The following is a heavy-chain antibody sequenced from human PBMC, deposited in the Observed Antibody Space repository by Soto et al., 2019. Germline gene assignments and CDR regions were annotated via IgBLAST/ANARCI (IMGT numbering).Heavy chain of an antibody. V-gene: IGHV4-59*08. Sequence: SETLSLTCTVSGGSISSYYWSWIRQPPGKGLEWIGYIYYSGSTNYNPSLKSRVTISVDTSKNQFSLKLSSVTAADTAVYYCERLVGGAIAARFLDYWGQGTLVTVSS. CDR3: ERLVGGAIAARFLDY. D-gene: IGHD6-6*01. CDR1: GGSISSYY. CDR2: IYYSGST. J-gene: IGHJ4*02.